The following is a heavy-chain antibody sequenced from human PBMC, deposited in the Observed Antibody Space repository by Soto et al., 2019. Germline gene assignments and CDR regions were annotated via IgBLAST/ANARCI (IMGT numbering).Heavy chain of an antibody. Sequence: ASVKVSCKASGGTFSSYAISWVRQAPGQGLEWMGGIIPIFGTANYAQKFQGRVTITADKSTSTAYMELSSLRSEDTAVYYCARDGHSSSWYGPLNWGQGILVTVSS. CDR1: GGTFSSYA. CDR3: ARDGHSSSWYGPLN. J-gene: IGHJ4*02. D-gene: IGHD6-13*01. V-gene: IGHV1-69*06. CDR2: IIPIFGTA.